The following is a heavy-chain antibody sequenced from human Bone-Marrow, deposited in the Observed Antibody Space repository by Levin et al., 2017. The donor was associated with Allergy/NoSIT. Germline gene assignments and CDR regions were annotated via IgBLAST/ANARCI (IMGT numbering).Heavy chain of an antibody. Sequence: GGSLRLSCAASGFTFSSYWMHWVRQAPGKGLVWVSRINSDGSSTSYADSVKGRFTISRDNAKNTLYLQMNSLRAEDTAVYYCARAGGTTGTTRAIDYWGQGTLVTVSS. V-gene: IGHV3-74*01. D-gene: IGHD1-1*01. CDR3: ARAGGTTGTTRAIDY. CDR1: GFTFSSYW. CDR2: INSDGSST. J-gene: IGHJ4*02.